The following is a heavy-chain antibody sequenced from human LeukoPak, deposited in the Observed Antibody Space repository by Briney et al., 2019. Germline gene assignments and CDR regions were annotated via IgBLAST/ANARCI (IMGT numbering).Heavy chain of an antibody. CDR1: GYSFTSYW. V-gene: IGHV5-51*01. Sequence: GESLKISCKGSGYSFTSYWIGWVRQMPGKGLEWMGIIYPGDSDTRYSPSFQGQVTISADKSISTAYLQWSSLKASDTAMYYCARLRDSSGYYPVGSDYWGQGTLVTVSS. CDR2: IYPGDSDT. D-gene: IGHD3-22*01. CDR3: ARLRDSSGYYPVGSDY. J-gene: IGHJ4*02.